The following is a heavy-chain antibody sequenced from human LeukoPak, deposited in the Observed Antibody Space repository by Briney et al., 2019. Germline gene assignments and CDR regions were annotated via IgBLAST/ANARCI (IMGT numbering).Heavy chain of an antibody. Sequence: GRSLRLSCAASGFTFSSYGMHWVRQAPGKGLEWVAFIRYDGSNKYYADSVKGRFTISRDNSKNTLYLQMNSLRAEDTAVYYCARSTYYYGSGSYFDYWGQGTLVTVSS. D-gene: IGHD3-10*01. J-gene: IGHJ4*02. CDR1: GFTFSSYG. CDR2: IRYDGSNK. CDR3: ARSTYYYGSGSYFDY. V-gene: IGHV3-33*01.